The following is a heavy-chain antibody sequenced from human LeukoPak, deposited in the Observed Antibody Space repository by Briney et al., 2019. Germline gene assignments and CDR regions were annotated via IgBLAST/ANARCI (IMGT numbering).Heavy chain of an antibody. Sequence: ASVKVSCKASGYTFTNYGISWVRQAPGQGLEWMGWISGYNGYTNYAQKFQGRVTMTTDTSTSTAYMELRSLRSDDTAVYYCARDGHRRYHYDSSGREDAFDIWGRGTMVTVSS. J-gene: IGHJ3*02. V-gene: IGHV1-18*01. CDR1: GYTFTNYG. CDR3: ARDGHRRYHYDSSGREDAFDI. CDR2: ISGYNGYT. D-gene: IGHD3-22*01.